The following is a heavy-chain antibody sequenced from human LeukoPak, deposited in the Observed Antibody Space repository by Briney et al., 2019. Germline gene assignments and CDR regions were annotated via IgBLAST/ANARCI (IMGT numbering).Heavy chain of an antibody. CDR1: GGSISSYY. CDR3: ARTNRKGAIDI. D-gene: IGHD2-8*01. J-gene: IGHJ3*02. V-gene: IGHV4-59*01. CDR2: IYYSGST. Sequence: KPSETLSLTCTVSGGSISSYYWSWIRQPPGKGLEWIGYIYYSGSTNYNPSLKSRVTISVDTSKNHFSLKLSSVTAADTAVYYCARTNRKGAIDIWGQGTMATVSS.